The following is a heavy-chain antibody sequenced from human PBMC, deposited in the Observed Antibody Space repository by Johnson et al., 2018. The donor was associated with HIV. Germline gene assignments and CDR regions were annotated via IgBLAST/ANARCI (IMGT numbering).Heavy chain of an antibody. Sequence: VQLVESGGGLVAPGGSLRLSCAASGFSFRNAWMSWVRQAPGKGLEWVGRVKNNADGGTIDYAAFVQGRFIIPRDDSKNTLYLQMNSLKTEDTAVYYCTTARNRLWSSSGWAGFWAFDIWGQGTMVTVSS. CDR1: GFSFRNAW. CDR2: VKNNADGGTI. V-gene: IGHV3-15*01. J-gene: IGHJ3*02. D-gene: IGHD6-19*01. CDR3: TTARNRLWSSSGWAGFWAFDI.